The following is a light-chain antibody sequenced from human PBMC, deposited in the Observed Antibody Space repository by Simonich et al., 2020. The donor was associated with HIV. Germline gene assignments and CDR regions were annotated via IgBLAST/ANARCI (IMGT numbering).Light chain of an antibody. CDR1: SCSVSTSYH. CDR3: VLYMGSGIRV. V-gene: IGLV8-61*01. CDR2: STS. J-gene: IGLJ3*02. Sequence: QTVVTQEPSFSVSPGGPVTLTCGLSSCSVSTSYHPTWYQQTPGQAPRTLIYSTSTRTSGVPDRFSGSILGNKAALTITGAQADDESDYYCVLYMGSGIRVFGGGTKLTVL.